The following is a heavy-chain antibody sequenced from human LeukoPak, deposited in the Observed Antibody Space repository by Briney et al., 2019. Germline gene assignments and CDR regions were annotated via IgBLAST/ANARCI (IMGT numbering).Heavy chain of an antibody. J-gene: IGHJ4*02. Sequence: ASVKVSCKASGGTFSSYAISWVRQATGQGLEWMGWMNPNSGNTGYAQKFQGRVTITRNTSISTAYMELSSLRSEDTAVYYCARAYYDSSGYYWLTFDYWGQGTLVTVSS. V-gene: IGHV1-8*03. CDR2: MNPNSGNT. CDR1: GGTFSSYA. CDR3: ARAYYDSSGYYWLTFDY. D-gene: IGHD3-22*01.